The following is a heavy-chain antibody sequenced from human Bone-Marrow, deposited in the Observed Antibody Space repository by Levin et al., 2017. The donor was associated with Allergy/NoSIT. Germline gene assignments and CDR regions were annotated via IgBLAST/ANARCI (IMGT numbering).Heavy chain of an antibody. CDR1: GGSISSYY. V-gene: IGHV4-59*01. Sequence: SETLSLTCTVSGGSISSYYWSWIRQPPGKGLEWIGYIYYSGSTNYNPSLKSRVTISVDTSKNQFSLKLSSVTAADTAVYYCASSNPLSTYWGRTDAFDIWGQGTMVTVSS. CDR2: IYYSGST. CDR3: ASSNPLSTYWGRTDAFDI. D-gene: IGHD7-27*01. J-gene: IGHJ3*02.